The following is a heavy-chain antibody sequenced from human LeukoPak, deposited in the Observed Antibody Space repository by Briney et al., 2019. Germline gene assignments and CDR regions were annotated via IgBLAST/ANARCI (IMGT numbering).Heavy chain of an antibody. CDR2: ISAYNGNT. V-gene: IGHV1-18*01. Sequence: GASVKVSCKASGYTFTSYGISWVRQAPGQGLEWTGWISAYNGNTNYAQKLQGRVTMTTDTSTSTAYMELRSLRSDDTAVYYCAREYGGVVVTAYFDYWGQGTLVTVSS. CDR1: GYTFTSYG. D-gene: IGHD2-21*02. J-gene: IGHJ4*02. CDR3: AREYGGVVVTAYFDY.